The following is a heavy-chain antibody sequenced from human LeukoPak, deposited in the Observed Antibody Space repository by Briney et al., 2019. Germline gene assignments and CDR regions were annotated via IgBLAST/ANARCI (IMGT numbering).Heavy chain of an antibody. CDR3: ARDVRRGGLFDY. Sequence: ASVKVSCKASGYTFTSHGISWVRQAPGQGLEWMGWISAYNGNTNYAQKLQGRVTMTTDTSTSTAYMELRSLRSDDTAVYYCARDVRRGGLFDYWGQGTLVTVSS. J-gene: IGHJ4*02. D-gene: IGHD3-10*01. CDR2: ISAYNGNT. V-gene: IGHV1-18*01. CDR1: GYTFTSHG.